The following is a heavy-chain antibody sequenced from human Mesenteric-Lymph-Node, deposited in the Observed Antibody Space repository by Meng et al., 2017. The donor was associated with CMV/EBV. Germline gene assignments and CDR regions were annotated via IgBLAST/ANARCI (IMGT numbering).Heavy chain of an antibody. CDR3: AKGAEDSSGYYGAVDY. V-gene: IGHV3-43*01. J-gene: IGHJ4*02. CDR2: ISWDGGST. CDR1: GFTFDDYT. Sequence: ETLSLTCAASGFTFDDYTMHWVRQAPGKGLEWVSLISWDGGSTYYADSVKGRFTISRDNSKNSLYLQMNSLRTEDTALYYCAKGAEDSSGYYGAVDYWGQGTLVTVSS. D-gene: IGHD3-22*01.